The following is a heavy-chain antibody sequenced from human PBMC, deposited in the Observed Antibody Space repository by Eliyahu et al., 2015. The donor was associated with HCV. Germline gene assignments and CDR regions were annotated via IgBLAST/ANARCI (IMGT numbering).Heavy chain of an antibody. J-gene: IGHJ6*02. CDR2: INHSGST. D-gene: IGHD6-19*01. Sequence: QVQLQQWGAGLLKPSETLSLTCAVYGGSFSGYYWSWIRQPPGKGLXWIGEINHSGSTNYNPSLKSRVTISVDTSKNQFSLKLSSVTAADTAVYYCARGQWDSSGWFYYGMDVWGQGTTVTVSS. V-gene: IGHV4-34*01. CDR1: GGSFSGYY. CDR3: ARGQWDSSGWFYYGMDV.